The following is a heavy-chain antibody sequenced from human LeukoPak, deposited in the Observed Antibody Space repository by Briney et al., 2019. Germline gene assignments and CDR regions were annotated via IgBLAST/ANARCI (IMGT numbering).Heavy chain of an antibody. D-gene: IGHD4-17*01. CDR1: GFTFTSYT. CDR2: ITSGSSYI. CDR3: AKTYGHFDD. V-gene: IGHV3-21*01. Sequence: GGSLRLSCAASGFTFTSYTMNWVRQAPGKGLEWVSSITSGSSYIYYAASVKGRFTISRDNAKNSLYLQMTSLRVEDTAVYCCAKTYGHFDDWGQGTLVTVSS. J-gene: IGHJ4*02.